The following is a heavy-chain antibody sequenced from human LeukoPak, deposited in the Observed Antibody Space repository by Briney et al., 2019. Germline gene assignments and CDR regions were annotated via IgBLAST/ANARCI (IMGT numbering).Heavy chain of an antibody. V-gene: IGHV3-11*04. CDR2: ISSGGSPM. D-gene: IGHD3-22*01. CDR1: GFAFSDHF. J-gene: IGHJ4*02. CDR3: VRDSHYYDTTDPKYRLDY. Sequence: GGSLRLSCAASGFAFSDHFMSWIRQSPGKGLEWVAYISSGGSPMYYVDSVKGRSTISRDNAKNSLYLEIHSLRVEDTGVYYCVRDSHYYDTTDPKYRLDYWGQGTLVTVSS.